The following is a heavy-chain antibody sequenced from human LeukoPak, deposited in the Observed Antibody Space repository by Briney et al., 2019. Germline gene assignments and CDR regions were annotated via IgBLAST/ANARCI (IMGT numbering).Heavy chain of an antibody. J-gene: IGHJ4*02. CDR2: IYYSGST. D-gene: IGHD2-2*02. CDR3: ARQGCSSTSCYMAY. CDR1: GGSISSGGYY. Sequence: PPQTLSLTCTVSGGSISSGGYYWSWIRQHPGKGLEWIGYIYYSGSTYYNPSLKSRVTISVDTSKNQFSLKLSSVTAADTAVYYCARQGCSSTSCYMAYWGQGTLVTVSS. V-gene: IGHV4-31*03.